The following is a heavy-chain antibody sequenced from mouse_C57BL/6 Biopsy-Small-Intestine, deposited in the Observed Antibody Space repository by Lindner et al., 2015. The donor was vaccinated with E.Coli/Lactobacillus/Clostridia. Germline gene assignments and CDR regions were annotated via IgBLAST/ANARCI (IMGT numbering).Heavy chain of an antibody. V-gene: IGHV1-75*01. CDR2: ILPTSGNT. Sequence: VQLQESGPELVKPGASVKISCKASGYTLTDYYINWVKKRPGQGLEWIGWILPTSGNTYYSEKFKGKATLTVDKSSSTAYMLLSSLTSEDSAVYFCAQGVYYGNYTGDHWGQGTTLTVSS. D-gene: IGHD2-1*01. CDR3: AQGVYYGNYTGDH. CDR1: GYTLTDYY. J-gene: IGHJ2*01.